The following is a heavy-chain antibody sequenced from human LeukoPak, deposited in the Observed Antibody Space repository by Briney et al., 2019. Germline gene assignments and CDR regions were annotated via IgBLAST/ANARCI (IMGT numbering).Heavy chain of an antibody. V-gene: IGHV4-34*01. Sequence: SETLSLTCAVYGGSFSGYYWSWIRQPPGKGLEWIGEINHSGGTNYNPSLKSRVTISVDTSKNQFSLKLSSVTAADTAVYYCARAGLRGSYGRYYYYYYMDVWGKGTTVTVSS. CDR2: INHSGGT. D-gene: IGHD1-26*01. J-gene: IGHJ6*03. CDR3: ARAGLRGSYGRYYYYYYMDV. CDR1: GGSFSGYY.